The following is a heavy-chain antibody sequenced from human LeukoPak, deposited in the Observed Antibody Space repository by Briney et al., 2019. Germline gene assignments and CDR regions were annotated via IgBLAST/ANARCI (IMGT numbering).Heavy chain of an antibody. CDR3: ARYSYYYDSSGYRGFDY. J-gene: IGHJ4*02. V-gene: IGHV4-4*07. CDR2: FYTSGST. D-gene: IGHD3-22*01. CDR1: GGSISSYY. Sequence: KPSETLSLTCTFSGGSISSYYWSWIRQPAGKGLEWIGRFYTSGSTNYNPSLKSRVTMSVDTSKNQFSLKLRSVTAADTAVYYCARYSYYYDSSGYRGFDYWGQGTLVTVSS.